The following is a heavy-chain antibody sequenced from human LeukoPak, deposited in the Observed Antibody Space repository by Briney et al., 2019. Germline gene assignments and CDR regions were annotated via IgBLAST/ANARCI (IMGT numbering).Heavy chain of an antibody. Sequence: PGGSLRLSCGVSGFTFSSYTMNWVRQAPGKGLEWVSYISSSSRTIYYADSVKGRFTISRDNAKNSVYLQMNSLRVEDTAVYYCARELIYCSSTSCYPSAGFDYWGQGTLVTVSS. CDR1: GFTFSSYT. V-gene: IGHV3-48*01. J-gene: IGHJ4*02. CDR2: ISSSSRTI. CDR3: ARELIYCSSTSCYPSAGFDY. D-gene: IGHD2-2*01.